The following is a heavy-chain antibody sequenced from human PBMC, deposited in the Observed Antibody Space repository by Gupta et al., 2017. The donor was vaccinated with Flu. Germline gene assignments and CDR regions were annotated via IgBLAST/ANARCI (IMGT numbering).Heavy chain of an antibody. J-gene: IGHJ4*02. CDR3: ATHQFYFDY. V-gene: IGHV3-23*01. CDR1: GFTFISYA. CDR2: ISAGGEST. Sequence: SGFTFISYAMTWVRQAPGKGLEWVSGISAGGESTYYADSVKGRFTISRDNSKNTLYLQMNSLRAEDMAVYFCATHQFYFDYWGQGTLLTVSS.